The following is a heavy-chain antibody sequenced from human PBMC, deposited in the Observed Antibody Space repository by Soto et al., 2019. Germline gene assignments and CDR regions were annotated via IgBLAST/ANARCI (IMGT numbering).Heavy chain of an antibody. Sequence: QVQLQESGPRLVKPSETLSLTCTVDSISTYYWNWIRQPPGKGLEWIGYIYSIGRTNYNPSLKSRVTISIDTSKNQFSLKLSSVTAADTAVYYCARDPVGVTHFDYWGQGALVTVSS. J-gene: IGHJ4*02. CDR3: ARDPVGVTHFDY. D-gene: IGHD1-26*01. CDR1: SISTYY. CDR2: IYSIGRT. V-gene: IGHV4-59*01.